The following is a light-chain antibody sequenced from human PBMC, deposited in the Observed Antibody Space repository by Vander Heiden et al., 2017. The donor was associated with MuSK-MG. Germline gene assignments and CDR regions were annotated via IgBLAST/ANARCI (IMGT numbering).Light chain of an antibody. CDR3: SSYEGSNNLVV. CDR1: SSDIGDYNY. CDR2: EVN. V-gene: IGLV2-8*01. J-gene: IGLJ2*01. Sequence: QSALTQPPSASGSPGQSVTISCTGTSSDIGDYNYVSWYQQYPGKAPKLIIYEVNKRPSGVPDRFSGSKSGNTASLTVSGLQAEDEADYYCSSYEGSNNLVVFGGGTMLTVL.